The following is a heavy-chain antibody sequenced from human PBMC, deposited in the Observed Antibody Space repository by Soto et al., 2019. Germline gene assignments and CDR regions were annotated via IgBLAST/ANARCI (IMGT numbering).Heavy chain of an antibody. CDR1: GGTSSSYA. CDR3: ARVRGSGSYYNPPYYYYGMDV. CDR2: IIPIFGTA. J-gene: IGHJ6*02. D-gene: IGHD3-10*01. V-gene: IGHV1-69*13. Sequence: SVKVSCKASGGTSSSYAISWVRQAPGQGLEWMGGIIPIFGTANYAQKFQGRVTITADESTSTAYMELSSLRSEDTAVYYCARVRGSGSYYNPPYYYYGMDVWGQGTTVTVSS.